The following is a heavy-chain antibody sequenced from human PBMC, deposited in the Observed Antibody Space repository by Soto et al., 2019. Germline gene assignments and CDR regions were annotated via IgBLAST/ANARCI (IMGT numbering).Heavy chain of an antibody. CDR2: ISSTSTYI. CDR1: GFTFTRYS. J-gene: IGHJ4*02. Sequence: GGSLRLSCAASGFTFTRYSMNWVRQAPGKGLEWVSSISSTSTYIYYGDSMKGRFTISRDNAKNSLYVEMNSLRAEDTAVYYCARESEVLLPNLDYWGKETLVTSPQ. CDR3: ARESEVLLPNLDY. V-gene: IGHV3-21*06.